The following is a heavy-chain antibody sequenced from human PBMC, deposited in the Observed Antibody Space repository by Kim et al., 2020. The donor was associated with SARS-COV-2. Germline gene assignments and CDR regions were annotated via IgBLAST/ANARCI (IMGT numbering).Heavy chain of an antibody. CDR2: ISDFSTTT. J-gene: IGHJ3*02. CDR3: VRENYWAFYI. CDR1: GFTLSLYS. V-gene: IGHV3-48*04. D-gene: IGHD1-7*01. Sequence: GGSLRLSCATSGFTLSLYSMNWVRQAPGKVLEWVSHISDFSTTTKYADSVKGRFTISRDNTKNSLFLQMNGLRAEDTAVYYCVRENYWAFYIWCQGTMVT.